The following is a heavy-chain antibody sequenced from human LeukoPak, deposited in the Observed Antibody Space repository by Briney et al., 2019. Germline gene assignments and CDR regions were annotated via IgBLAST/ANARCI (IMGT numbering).Heavy chain of an antibody. V-gene: IGHV3-7*02. D-gene: IGHD5-12*01. CDR1: EFTFSGYW. J-gene: IGHJ4*02. CDR2: IKQDGSET. CDR3: ARAQWRRPDY. Sequence: GGSLRLSCAASEFTFSGYWMSWFRQAPGKGLEWVATIKQDGSETDYVDSVKGRFTISRDNAENSLYLQMNSLRIEDTAVYYCARAQWRRPDYWGQGTLVTVSS.